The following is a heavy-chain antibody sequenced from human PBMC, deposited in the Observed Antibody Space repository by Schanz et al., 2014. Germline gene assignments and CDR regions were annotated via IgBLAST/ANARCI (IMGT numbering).Heavy chain of an antibody. CDR3: AREQTIFGVTYTDAYDV. CDR2: MSHSGGVI. D-gene: IGHD3-3*01. Sequence: EVQLVESGGGWVQPGGSLRLSCAASGFTFSDYSMNWVRQAPGKGLEWIAFMSHSGGVIYYAESVRGRFFISRDNAKNSLYLQMKSLRVDDTAVYYCAREQTIFGVTYTDAYDVWGRGTMVTVSS. J-gene: IGHJ3*01. V-gene: IGHV3-48*04. CDR1: GFTFSDYS.